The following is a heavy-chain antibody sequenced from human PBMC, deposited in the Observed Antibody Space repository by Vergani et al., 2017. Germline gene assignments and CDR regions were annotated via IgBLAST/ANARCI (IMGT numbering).Heavy chain of an antibody. Sequence: QVQLQESCPGLVKPSETLSLTCTVSGGSISSYYWSWIRQPPGKGLEWIGYIYYSGSTNYNPSLKSRVTISVDTSKNQFSLKLSSVTAADTAVYYCARGRGGSYRPGAFDIWGQGTMVTVSS. CDR1: GGSISSYY. V-gene: IGHV4-59*01. CDR2: IYYSGST. D-gene: IGHD1-26*01. CDR3: ARGRGGSYRPGAFDI. J-gene: IGHJ3*02.